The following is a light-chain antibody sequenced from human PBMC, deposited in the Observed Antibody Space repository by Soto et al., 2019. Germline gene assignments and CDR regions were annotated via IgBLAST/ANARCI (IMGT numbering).Light chain of an antibody. CDR2: GAS. V-gene: IGKV3-15*01. CDR1: QSVSSN. CDR3: QQYSNWPLT. J-gene: IGKJ4*01. Sequence: EIVMTQSPATLSVSPGEGATLSCRASQSVSSNLAWYQQKPGQAPRLLIFGASTRATGSPARFSGSGSGAEFSLTISALQSEDFSIYYCQQYSNWPLTFGGGTKVGIK.